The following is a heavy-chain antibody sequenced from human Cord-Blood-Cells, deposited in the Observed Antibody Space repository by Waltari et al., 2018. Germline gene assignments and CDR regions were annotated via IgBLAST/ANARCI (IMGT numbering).Heavy chain of an antibody. D-gene: IGHD1-1*01. Sequence: QLQLQESGPGLVKPSETLSLTCTVSGGSISSSSYYWGWIRQPPGKGLEWIGSIYYSGSTSYTPAHKSRFPISVDTSTNQFSLKLISVTAADTAVYYCARHQLLTIDYWGQGTLVTV. CDR1: GGSISSSSYY. V-gene: IGHV4-39*01. CDR2: IYYSGST. J-gene: IGHJ4*02. CDR3: ARHQLLTIDY.